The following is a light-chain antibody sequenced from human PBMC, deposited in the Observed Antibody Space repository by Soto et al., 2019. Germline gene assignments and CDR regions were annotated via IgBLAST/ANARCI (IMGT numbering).Light chain of an antibody. CDR3: QSLNSSPLT. CDR2: EVS. V-gene: IGKV1-39*01. Sequence: DDQMTQSPSSLSASVGDRVTITCRASQDVRAYLNWYQQKPGKAPKLLIYEVSTLEEGVPSRFSGRGYGTDFTLTISMLQPEDVATYCCQSLNSSPLTFGRGTKVDNK. J-gene: IGKJ4*01. CDR1: QDVRAY.